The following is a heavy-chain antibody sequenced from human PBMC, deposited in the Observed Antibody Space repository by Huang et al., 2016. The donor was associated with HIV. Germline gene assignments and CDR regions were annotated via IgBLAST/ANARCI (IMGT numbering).Heavy chain of an antibody. V-gene: IGHV4-4*07. CDR1: SVYMYAWY. J-gene: IGHJ4*02. CDR3: VSAESSGYIDN. Sequence: QVQLQESGPGLVRPSETLSLTCSVSSVYMYAWYWSWIRQSAGEGLEWIGRIHPSGSSKYYPYLKSRVTTSGDTSRMEWSRELTSVPAADTAVYYCVSAESSGYIDNWGQGTLVTVSS. D-gene: IGHD3-22*01. CDR2: IHPSGSS.